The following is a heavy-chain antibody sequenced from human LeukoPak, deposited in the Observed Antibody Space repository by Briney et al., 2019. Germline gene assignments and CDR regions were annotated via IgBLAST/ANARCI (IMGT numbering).Heavy chain of an antibody. Sequence: SETLSLTCSVSGDTIRTSVHFWAWIRQPPGKGLEWIGNIYYSGTTYYNPSLKSRVTISVDTSINQFSLKMTSLTAADTAFYYCARDGQGGTDYWGQGILVTVSS. CDR3: ARDGQGGTDY. J-gene: IGHJ4*02. CDR2: IYYSGTT. V-gene: IGHV4-39*07. CDR1: GDTIRTSVHF.